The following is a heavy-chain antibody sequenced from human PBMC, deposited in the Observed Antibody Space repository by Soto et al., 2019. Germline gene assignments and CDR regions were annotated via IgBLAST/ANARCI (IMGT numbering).Heavy chain of an antibody. J-gene: IGHJ6*02. CDR1: GFTFSDYY. V-gene: IGHV3-11*06. D-gene: IGHD2-2*02. CDR2: ISSSSSYT. CDR3: AGHCSSTSCYTRTYYYYGMDV. Sequence: GSLRLSCAASGFTFSDYYMSWIRQAPGKGLEWVSYISSSSSYTNYADSVKGRFTISRDNAKNSLYLQMNSLRAEDTAVYYCAGHCSSTSCYTRTYYYYGMDVWGQGTTVTVSS.